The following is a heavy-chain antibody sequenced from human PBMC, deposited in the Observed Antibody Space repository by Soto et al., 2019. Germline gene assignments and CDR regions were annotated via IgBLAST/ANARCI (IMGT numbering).Heavy chain of an antibody. CDR2: IIPILGIA. J-gene: IGHJ4*02. V-gene: IGHV1-69*08. CDR3: ARDPSVGIQLWRDY. CDR1: GGTFSSYT. D-gene: IGHD5-18*01. Sequence: QVQLVQSGAEVKKPGSSVKVSCKASGGTFSSYTISWVRQAPGQGLEWMGRIIPILGIANYAQKFQGRVTITADKSTSTAYMELSSLRSEDTAVYYCARDPSVGIQLWRDYWGQGTLVTVSS.